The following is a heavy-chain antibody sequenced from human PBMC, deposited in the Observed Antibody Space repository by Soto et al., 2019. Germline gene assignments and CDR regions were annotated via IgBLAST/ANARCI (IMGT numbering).Heavy chain of an antibody. D-gene: IGHD3-10*01. CDR1: EFTFSNYG. CDR3: ARDDEYSGNGMDV. CDR2: ILNDGSNR. V-gene: IGHV3-33*01. J-gene: IGHJ6*02. Sequence: QVQLVESGGGVVQPGRSLRLSCAASEFTFSNYGMHWVRQAPGKGLEWVAVILNDGSNRYHAESVKDRFTIFRDNSKNTLYLQMNSLRAEDTAVYYCARDDEYSGNGMDVWGQGTTVTVS.